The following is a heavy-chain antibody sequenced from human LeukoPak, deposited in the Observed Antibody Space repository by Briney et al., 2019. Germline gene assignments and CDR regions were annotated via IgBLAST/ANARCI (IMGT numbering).Heavy chain of an antibody. CDR2: INHSGST. J-gene: IGHJ5*02. CDR1: GGSFSGYY. Sequence: SEALSLTCAVYGGSFSGYYWSWIRQPPGKGLEWIGEINHSGSTNYNPSLKSRVTISVDTSKNQFSLKLSSVTAADTAVYYCARHFDEYGDWFDPWGQGTLVTVSS. CDR3: ARHFDEYGDWFDP. V-gene: IGHV4-34*01. D-gene: IGHD3-9*01.